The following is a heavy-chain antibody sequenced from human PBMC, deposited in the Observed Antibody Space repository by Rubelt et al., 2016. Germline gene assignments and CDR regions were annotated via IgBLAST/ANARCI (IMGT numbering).Heavy chain of an antibody. CDR3: ARITMVRGVIFGFDY. Sequence: QVTLRESGPALVKPTQTLTLTCTFSGFSLSTSGMCVSWIRQPPGKALEWLARIDWDDDKYYSTYLKTRLTISKDTSKNKVVLTMTNMDPVETATYCLARITMVRGVIFGFDYWGQGTLVTVSS. J-gene: IGHJ4*02. CDR2: IDWDDDK. CDR1: GFSLSTSGMC. D-gene: IGHD3-10*01. V-gene: IGHV2-70*15.